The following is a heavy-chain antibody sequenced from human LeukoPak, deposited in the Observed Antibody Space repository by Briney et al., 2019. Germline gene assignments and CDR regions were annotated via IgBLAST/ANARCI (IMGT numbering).Heavy chain of an antibody. CDR3: ARAGVFSRGDSSGYYVLNNWFDP. D-gene: IGHD3-22*01. CDR2: IYYSGST. J-gene: IGHJ5*02. Sequence: SETLSLTCTVSGGPISSSSYYWGWIRQPPGKGLEWIGSIYYSGSTYYNPSLKSRVTISVDTSKNQFSLKLSSVTAADTAVYYCARAGVFSRGDSSGYYVLNNWFDPWGQGTLVTVSS. V-gene: IGHV4-39*07. CDR1: GGPISSSSYY.